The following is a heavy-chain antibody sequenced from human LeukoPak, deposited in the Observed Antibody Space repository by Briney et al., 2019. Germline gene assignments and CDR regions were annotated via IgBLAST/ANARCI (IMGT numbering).Heavy chain of an antibody. D-gene: IGHD6-13*01. CDR2: IYSGGST. CDR1: GFTVSSNY. Sequence: GGSLRLSCAASGFTVSSNYMSWVRQAPGKGLEWVSVIYSGGSTYYADSVKGRFTISRDNSKNTLYLQMNSLRAEDTAVYYCARDQRRIMAAAPVAGLGYWGQGTLVTVSS. V-gene: IGHV3-53*01. J-gene: IGHJ4*02. CDR3: ARDQRRIMAAAPVAGLGY.